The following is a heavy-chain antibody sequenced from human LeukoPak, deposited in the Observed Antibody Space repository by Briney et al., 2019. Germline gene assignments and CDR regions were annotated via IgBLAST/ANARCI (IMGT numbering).Heavy chain of an antibody. CDR2: IYHTGSN. J-gene: IGHJ3*02. Sequence: PSETLSRTCLVSSGSVSSYYWTWIRQPPGKGLEWIGYIYHTGSNNYSPSLKSRVTMYVDTSKNQLSLKLSSVTAADTAMYYCARARYTNSWYAVDIWGQGTMVTVSS. V-gene: IGHV4-59*08. D-gene: IGHD6-13*01. CDR1: SGSVSSYY. CDR3: ARARYTNSWYAVDI.